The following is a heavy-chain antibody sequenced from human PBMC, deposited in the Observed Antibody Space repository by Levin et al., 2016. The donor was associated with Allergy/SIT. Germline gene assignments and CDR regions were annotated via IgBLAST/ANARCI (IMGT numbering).Heavy chain of an antibody. CDR1: GYSLSIYG. D-gene: IGHD6-13*01. CDR2: ISGGNGNT. Sequence: ASVKVSCKASGYSLSIYGTQWLRQAPGQRPEWLGWISGGNGNTKSSQKFQGRITLTRDTSTSTVYMEMNSLTPEDTAIYYCARDFARSSTSLYGLDLWGQGTTVIVSS. V-gene: IGHV1-3*01. J-gene: IGHJ6*02. CDR3: ARDFARSSTSLYGLDL.